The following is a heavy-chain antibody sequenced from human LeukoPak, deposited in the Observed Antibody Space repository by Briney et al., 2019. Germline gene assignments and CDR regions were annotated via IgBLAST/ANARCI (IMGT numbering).Heavy chain of an antibody. D-gene: IGHD5-12*01. Sequence: GGSLRLSCAASGFTFSSYAMTWVRQAPGKGLEWVSAISGSGGITHYADSVKGRFTISRDNSKNTLYLQMSSLRAEDTAVYYCAKDSSGYGYFDYWGQGTLVTVSS. CDR2: ISGSGGIT. CDR3: AKDSSGYGYFDY. CDR1: GFTFSSYA. J-gene: IGHJ4*02. V-gene: IGHV3-23*01.